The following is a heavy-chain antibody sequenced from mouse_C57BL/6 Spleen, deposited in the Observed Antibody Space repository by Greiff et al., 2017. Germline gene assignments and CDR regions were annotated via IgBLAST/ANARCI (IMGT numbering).Heavy chain of an antibody. J-gene: IGHJ3*01. V-gene: IGHV5-4*03. CDR3: ARYLDYCSSVPWFAY. CDR1: GFTFSSYA. CDR2: ISDGGSYT. Sequence: EVKLMESGGGLVKPGGSLKLSCAASGFTFSSYAMSWVRQTPEKRLEWVATISDGGSYTYYPDNVKGRFTISRDNAKNNLYLQMSHLKSEDTAMYYCARYLDYCSSVPWFAYWCQGTLVTVSA. D-gene: IGHD1-1*01.